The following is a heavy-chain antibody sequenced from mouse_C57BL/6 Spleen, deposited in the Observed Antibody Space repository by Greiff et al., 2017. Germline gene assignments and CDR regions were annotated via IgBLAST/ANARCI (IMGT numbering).Heavy chain of an antibody. D-gene: IGHD1-1*01. Sequence: QVQLKQPGAELVKPGASVKLSCKASGYTFTSYWMHWVKQRPGQGLEWIGMIHPNSGSTNYNEKFKSKATLTVDKSSSTAYMQLSSLTSEDSAVYYCASPYGSSFYYFDYWGQGTTLTVSS. CDR3: ASPYGSSFYYFDY. V-gene: IGHV1-64*01. CDR1: GYTFTSYW. CDR2: IHPNSGST. J-gene: IGHJ2*01.